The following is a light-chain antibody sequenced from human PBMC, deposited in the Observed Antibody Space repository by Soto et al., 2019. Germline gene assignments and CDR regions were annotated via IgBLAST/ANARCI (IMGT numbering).Light chain of an antibody. J-gene: IGLJ2*01. CDR1: SSNIGSNT. CDR2: TND. V-gene: IGLV1-44*01. CDR3: VAWDDSLNGYVV. Sequence: QSVLTQPTSASGTPGQRVAISCSGSSSNIGSNTVNWYQQLPGTAPKLVIHTNDQRPSGVPDRFSGSKSGTSASLAISGLHSEDEADYYCVAWDDSLNGYVVFGGGTKLTVL.